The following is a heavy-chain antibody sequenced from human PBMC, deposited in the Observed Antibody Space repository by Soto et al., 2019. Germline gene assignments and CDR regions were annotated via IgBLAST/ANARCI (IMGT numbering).Heavy chain of an antibody. V-gene: IGHV3-23*01. D-gene: IGHD1-1*01. CDR2: VSGGSGVT. J-gene: IGHJ4*02. CDR1: GFSFSTYA. Sequence: EVQLLESGGGLLQPGGSLRLSWAASGFSFSTYAVPWVRQAPGKGLEWVCGVSGGSGVTHYADSVKGRFTITGDDSKNTVYLQMHSLRVEDTAVYYCAKWNGYGDFWGQGTLVTVSS. CDR3: AKWNGYGDF.